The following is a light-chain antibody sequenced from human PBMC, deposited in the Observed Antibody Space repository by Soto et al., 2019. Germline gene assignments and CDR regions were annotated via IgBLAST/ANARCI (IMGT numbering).Light chain of an antibody. V-gene: IGKV3-20*01. CDR1: QSVSSNF. CDR2: GAS. Sequence: ENVLTQPPGTLSLSPGERATLSCRASQSVSSNFLAWYQQKPGQAPRLLIYGASNRATGIPDRFSGSGSGTDFTLTISRLEPEDFAVYYCQQYVSTPLTFGGGTKVDIK. CDR3: QQYVSTPLT. J-gene: IGKJ4*01.